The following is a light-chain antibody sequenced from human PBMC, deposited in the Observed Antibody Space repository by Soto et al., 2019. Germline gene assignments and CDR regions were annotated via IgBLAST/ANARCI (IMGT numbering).Light chain of an antibody. J-gene: IGLJ1*01. V-gene: IGLV1-47*01. CDR2: RND. CDR3: ATWDETLSGNV. Sequence: QSALTQPPSASGTPGQRVVISCSGSISNIKTNYVHWYQQLPGMGPKLLIYRNDQRPSGVPDRFSGSKSGTSASLAISGLRSEDEAEYYCATWDETLSGNVYGTGTKVTV. CDR1: ISNIKTNY.